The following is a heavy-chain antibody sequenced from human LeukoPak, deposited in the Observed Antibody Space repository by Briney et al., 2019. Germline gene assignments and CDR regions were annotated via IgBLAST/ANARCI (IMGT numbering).Heavy chain of an antibody. CDR1: GVSFSGYY. CDR2: INHSGST. V-gene: IGHV4-34*01. Sequence: SETLSLTCAVSGVSFSGYYWSWIRQPPGKGLEWIGEINHSGSTNYNPSLKSRVTISVDTSKNQFSLKLSSVTAADTAVYYCARGTTYYYDSSGYYHFDYWGQGTLVTVSS. J-gene: IGHJ4*02. CDR3: ARGTTYYYDSSGYYHFDY. D-gene: IGHD3-22*01.